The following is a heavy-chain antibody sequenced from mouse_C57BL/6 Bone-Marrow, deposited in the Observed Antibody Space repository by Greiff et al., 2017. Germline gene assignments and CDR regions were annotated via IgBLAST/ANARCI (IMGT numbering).Heavy chain of an antibody. CDR1: GYTFTDYY. J-gene: IGHJ3*01. CDR2: INPYNGGT. D-gene: IGHD1-1*01. Sequence: EVQLQQSGPVLVKPGASVKMSCKASGYTFTDYYMNWVKQSHGKSLEWIGVINPYNGGTSYNQKFKGKATLTVDKSSSTAYMELNSLTSEDSAVYYWARGGYYGSSPAWFAYWGQGTLVTVSA. V-gene: IGHV1-19*01. CDR3: ARGGYYGSSPAWFAY.